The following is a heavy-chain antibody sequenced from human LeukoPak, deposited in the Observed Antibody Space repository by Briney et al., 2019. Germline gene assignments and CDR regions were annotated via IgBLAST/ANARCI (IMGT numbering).Heavy chain of an antibody. D-gene: IGHD3-9*01. CDR1: GFTLSSAG. Sequence: GGSLRLSCAASGFTLSSAGMHWVRQAPGRGLEWVAVISYDGSEKHYVDSVRGRFTISRDETKNTVHLQMNSLRAEDTAVYHCARGGIRYFEFWGQRTLVTVSS. CDR2: ISYDGSEK. CDR3: ARGGIRYFEF. J-gene: IGHJ4*02. V-gene: IGHV3-30*03.